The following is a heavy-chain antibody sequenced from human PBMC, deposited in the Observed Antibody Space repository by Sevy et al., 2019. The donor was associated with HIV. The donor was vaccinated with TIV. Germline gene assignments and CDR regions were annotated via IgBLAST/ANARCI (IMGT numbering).Heavy chain of an antibody. CDR3: ARDRSGGAVAGFDY. Sequence: GGSLRLSCAASGFTFSNYGIQWVRQAPGKGLEWVAVIWYDGSNKYYADSVKGRFTISRDNSKNTLYLQMNSLRAEDTAVYYCARDRSGGAVAGFDYWGQGTLVTVSS. V-gene: IGHV3-33*01. CDR1: GFTFSNYG. J-gene: IGHJ4*02. D-gene: IGHD6-19*01. CDR2: IWYDGSNK.